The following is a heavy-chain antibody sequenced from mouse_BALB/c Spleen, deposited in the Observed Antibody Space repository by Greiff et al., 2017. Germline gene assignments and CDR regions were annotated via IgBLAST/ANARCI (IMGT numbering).Heavy chain of an antibody. CDR1: GFTFSSFG. D-gene: IGHD2-10*01. CDR3: ARGAYYGNYEAWFAY. CDR2: ISSGSSTI. V-gene: IGHV5-17*02. Sequence: DVMLVESGGGLVQPGGSRKLSCAASGFTFSSFGMHWVRQAPEKGLEWVAYISSGSSTIYYADTVKGRFTISRDNPKNTLFLQMTSLRSEDTAMYYCARGAYYGNYEAWFAYWGQGTLVTVSA. J-gene: IGHJ3*01.